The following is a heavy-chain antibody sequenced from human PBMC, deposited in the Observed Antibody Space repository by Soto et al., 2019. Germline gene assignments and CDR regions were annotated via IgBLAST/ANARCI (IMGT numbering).Heavy chain of an antibody. J-gene: IGHJ5*02. CDR1: GFTFISYW. V-gene: IGHV3-74*01. Sequence: GGSLRLSCGASGFTFISYWMHWVRQAPGKGLVWVSRINSDGSSTSYADSVKGRFTISRDNAKNTLYLQMNSLRAEDTAVYYCARSFLRYYDFWSGYSEYNWFDPWGQGTLVTVSS. CDR3: ARSFLRYYDFWSGYSEYNWFDP. CDR2: INSDGSST. D-gene: IGHD3-3*01.